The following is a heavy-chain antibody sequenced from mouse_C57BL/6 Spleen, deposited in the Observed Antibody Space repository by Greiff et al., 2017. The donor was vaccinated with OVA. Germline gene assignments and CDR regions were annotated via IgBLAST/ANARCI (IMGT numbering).Heavy chain of an antibody. CDR3: ASPLYGSSPAWFAY. V-gene: IGHV5-17*01. J-gene: IGHJ3*01. D-gene: IGHD1-1*01. CDR1: GFTFSDYG. Sequence: DVHLVESGGGLVKPGGSLQLSCAASGFTFSDYGMHWVRQAPEKGLEWVAYISSGSSTIYYADTVKGRFTISRDNAKTTLFLQMTSLRSEDTAMYYCASPLYGSSPAWFAYWGQGTLVTVSA. CDR2: ISSGSSTI.